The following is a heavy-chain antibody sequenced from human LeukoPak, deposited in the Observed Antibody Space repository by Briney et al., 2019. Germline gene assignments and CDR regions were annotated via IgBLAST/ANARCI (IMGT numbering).Heavy chain of an antibody. CDR3: ARDREWLVRGHQRRDAFDI. V-gene: IGHV4-34*01. CDR2: INHSGST. J-gene: IGHJ3*02. D-gene: IGHD6-19*01. Sequence: PSETLSLTCAVYGGSFSGYYWSWIRQPPGKGLEWIGEINHSGSTNYNPSLKSRVTISVDTSKNQFSLKLSSVTAADTAVYYCARDREWLVRGHQRRDAFDIWGQGTMVTVSS. CDR1: GGSFSGYY.